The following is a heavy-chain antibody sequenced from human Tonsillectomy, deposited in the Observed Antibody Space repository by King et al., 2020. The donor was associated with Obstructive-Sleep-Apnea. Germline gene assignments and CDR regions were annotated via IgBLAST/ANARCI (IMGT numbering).Heavy chain of an antibody. D-gene: IGHD2-15*01. CDR3: ASAVGCSGGSCYTRFDP. J-gene: IGHJ5*02. CDR2: ISAYNGNT. CDR1: GYTFTSYG. Sequence: VQSGAEVKKPGASVKVSCKASGYTFTSYGISWVRQAPGQGLEWMGWISAYNGNTNYAQKVQGRVTMTTDTSTSTAYMELSSLRSDDTAAYYCASAVGCSGGSCYTRFDPWGQGTLVTVSS. V-gene: IGHV1-18*01.